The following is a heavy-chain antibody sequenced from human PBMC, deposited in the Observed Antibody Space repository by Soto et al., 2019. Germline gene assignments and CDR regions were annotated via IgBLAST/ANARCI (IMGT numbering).Heavy chain of an antibody. Sequence: QVQLQESGPGLVKPSQTLSLTCTVSGGSISSGGYYWSWIRQHPGKGLEWIGYIYYSGSTYYNPFLSRRVTIVVDTSKNQFSVKLSAVTAADTAVYYCARDGGRAVAGRGGVWFDPWGQGTLVTVSS. CDR3: ARDGGRAVAGRGGVWFDP. J-gene: IGHJ5*02. CDR1: GGSISSGGYY. CDR2: IYYSGST. D-gene: IGHD6-19*01. V-gene: IGHV4-31*03.